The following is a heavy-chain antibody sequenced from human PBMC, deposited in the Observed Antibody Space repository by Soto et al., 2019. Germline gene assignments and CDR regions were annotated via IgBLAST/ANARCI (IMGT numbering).Heavy chain of an antibody. V-gene: IGHV4-31*02. CDR2: IYHRGGT. Sequence: QVQLQESGPGLVKPSETLSFTCNVSGGSISSGGYYWSWIRQLPGKGLEWIGYIYHRGGTYYNPALKRRISISVATSKNQFSLKMTPVTAADTAVYFWARAPGRIMNALRYYYGGEGWRQRTRVNVSS. J-gene: IGHJ6*02. D-gene: IGHD3-10*01. CDR1: GGSISSGGYY. CDR3: ARAPGRIMNALRYYYGGEG.